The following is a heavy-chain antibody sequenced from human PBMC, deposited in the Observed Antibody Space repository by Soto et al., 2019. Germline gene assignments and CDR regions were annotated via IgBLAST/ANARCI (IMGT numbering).Heavy chain of an antibody. D-gene: IGHD6-13*01. Sequence: QVQLVQSGAEVKKPGSSVKVSCKASGGTFSSYTISWVRQAPGQGLEWMGRIIPILGIANYAQKFQGRVTXTADKPTGTAYMGLSSLRSEDTAGYYGAREQQLEHWGQGTLVTVSS. V-gene: IGHV1-69*08. CDR2: IIPILGIA. J-gene: IGHJ1*01. CDR3: AREQQLEH. CDR1: GGTFSSYT.